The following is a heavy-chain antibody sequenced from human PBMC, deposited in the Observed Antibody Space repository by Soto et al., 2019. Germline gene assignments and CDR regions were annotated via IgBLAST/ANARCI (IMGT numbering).Heavy chain of an antibody. Sequence: ASVKVSCKASGYTFTSYDINWVRQATGQGLEWMGWMNPNSGNTGYAQKFQGRVTMTRNTSISTAYMELSSLRSEDTAVYYCARGPQIGYYYYYYMDVWAKGTTVTVSS. V-gene: IGHV1-8*01. CDR2: MNPNSGNT. CDR3: ARGPQIGYYYYYYMDV. J-gene: IGHJ6*03. D-gene: IGHD3-22*01. CDR1: GYTFTSYD.